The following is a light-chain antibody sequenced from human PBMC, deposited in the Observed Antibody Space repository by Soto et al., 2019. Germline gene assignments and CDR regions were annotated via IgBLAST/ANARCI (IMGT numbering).Light chain of an antibody. CDR3: SSYTSSSRYI. Sequence: QSALTQPPSVSGSPGQSVTISCTGTRSDVGRYDRVSWYQQSPGTAPKLIIYEVTNRPSGVPDRFSGSKSGNTASLTISGLQAEDEADFYCSSYTSSSRYIFGTGTKVTVL. J-gene: IGLJ1*01. V-gene: IGLV2-18*02. CDR2: EVT. CDR1: RSDVGRYDR.